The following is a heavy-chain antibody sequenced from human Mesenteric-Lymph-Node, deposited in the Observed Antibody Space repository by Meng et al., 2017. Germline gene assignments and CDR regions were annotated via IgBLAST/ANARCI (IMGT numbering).Heavy chain of an antibody. J-gene: IGHJ3*02. V-gene: IGHV3-15*01. CDR1: GFTFSNAW. D-gene: IGHD2-15*01. CDR2: IKSKTDGGTT. CDR3: EVDHDAFDI. Sequence: GESLKISCAASGFTFSNAWMSWVRQAPGKGLEWVGRIKSKTDGGTTDYAAPVKGRFNISRDDSKNTLYLQMNSLKTEDKAVYYCEVDHDAFDIWGQGTMVTVSS.